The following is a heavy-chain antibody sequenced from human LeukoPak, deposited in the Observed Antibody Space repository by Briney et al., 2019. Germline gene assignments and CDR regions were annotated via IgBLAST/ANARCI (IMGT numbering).Heavy chain of an antibody. Sequence: ASVKVSCKASGYTFTSYGISWVRQAPGKGLEWMGGFDPEDGETIYAQKFQGRVTMTRDMSTSTVYMELSSLRSEDTAMYYCARALPHRRLMDTTMEQHWFDPWGQGTLVTVSS. CDR2: FDPEDGET. J-gene: IGHJ5*02. D-gene: IGHD5-18*01. CDR1: GYTFTSYG. CDR3: ARALPHRRLMDTTMEQHWFDP. V-gene: IGHV1-18*01.